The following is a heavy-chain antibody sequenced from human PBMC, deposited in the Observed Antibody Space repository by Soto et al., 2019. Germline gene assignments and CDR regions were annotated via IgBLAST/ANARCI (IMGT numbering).Heavy chain of an antibody. J-gene: IGHJ5*02. CDR3: AKDGSSSWSNWFDP. Sequence: EVQLVESGGGLVQPGRSLRLSCAASGFTFDDYAMHWVRQAPGKGLEWVSGISWNSGSIGYADSVKGRFTISRDNAKNSLYLQMNSLRAEDTALYYCAKDGSSSWSNWFDPWGQGTLVTVSS. D-gene: IGHD6-6*01. CDR1: GFTFDDYA. CDR2: ISWNSGSI. V-gene: IGHV3-9*01.